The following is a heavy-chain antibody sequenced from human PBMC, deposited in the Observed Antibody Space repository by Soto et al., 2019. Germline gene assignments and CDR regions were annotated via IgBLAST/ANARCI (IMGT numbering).Heavy chain of an antibody. J-gene: IGHJ6*02. CDR1: GGTFSSYA. D-gene: IGHD5-18*01. V-gene: IGHV1-69*13. CDR2: IIPIFGTA. CDR3: ARGDSGYSYGSHSLTYYYYYYGMDV. Sequence: ASVKVSCKASGGTFSSYAISWVRQAPGQGLEWMGGIIPIFGTANYAQKFQGRVTSTADESTSTAYMELSSLRSDDTAVYYCARGDSGYSYGSHSLTYYYYYYGMDVWGQGTTVTVSS.